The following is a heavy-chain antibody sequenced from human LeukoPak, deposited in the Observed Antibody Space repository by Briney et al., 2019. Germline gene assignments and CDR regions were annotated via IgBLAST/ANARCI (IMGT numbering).Heavy chain of an antibody. CDR3: ARVLVGALDY. CDR1: GFTFSNYW. D-gene: IGHD1-26*01. CDR2: IHSDGSST. J-gene: IGHJ4*02. Sequence: GGSLRLSCAASGFTFSNYWMHWVRQAPGKGLVWVSRIHSDGSSTTSADSVKGRFTISRDNAKNLLYLQMNSLRAEETAVYYCARVLVGALDYWGQGTLVTVSS. V-gene: IGHV3-74*01.